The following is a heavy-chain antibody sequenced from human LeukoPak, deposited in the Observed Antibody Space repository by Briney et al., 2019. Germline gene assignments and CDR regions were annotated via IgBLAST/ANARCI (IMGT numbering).Heavy chain of an antibody. CDR2: ISYDGSNK. D-gene: IGHD3-22*01. V-gene: IGHV3-30*03. Sequence: GGSLRLSCAASGFTFSSYGMHWVRQAPGKGLEWVAVISYDGSNKYYADSVKGRFTISRDNSKNTLYLQMNSLRAEDTAVYYCAREGFVTMSDSSGYYPIYGMDVWGQGTTVTVSS. CDR1: GFTFSSYG. CDR3: AREGFVTMSDSSGYYPIYGMDV. J-gene: IGHJ6*02.